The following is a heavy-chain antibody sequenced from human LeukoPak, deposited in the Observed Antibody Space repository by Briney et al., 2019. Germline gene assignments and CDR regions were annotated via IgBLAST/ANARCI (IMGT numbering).Heavy chain of an antibody. CDR2: INHSGST. CDR3: ARRGSYLKGYNWFDP. Sequence: SETLSLTCAVYGGSFSGYYWSWIRQPPGKGLEWIGEINHSGSTNYNPSLKSRVTISIDTSKNQFSLKLNSVTAADTAVYYCARRGSYLKGYNWFDPWGQGTLVTVSS. D-gene: IGHD1-26*01. J-gene: IGHJ5*02. CDR1: GGSFSGYY. V-gene: IGHV4-34*01.